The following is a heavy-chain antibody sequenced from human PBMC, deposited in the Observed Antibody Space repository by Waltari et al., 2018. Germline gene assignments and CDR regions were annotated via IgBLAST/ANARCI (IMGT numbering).Heavy chain of an antibody. CDR1: GDSIRNSNYS. CDR3: ARLSLAAGHLIDY. Sequence: QLQLQESGPGLVKPSDTLSLTCTVSGDSIRNSNYSWGWTRQPPGKGLEWIGSIYYTKYTYYNPSLKSRVTLSLDTSKNQFSLSLNSVAAADTAVYYCARLSLAAGHLIDYWGQGTLVTVSS. J-gene: IGHJ4*02. V-gene: IGHV4-39*01. D-gene: IGHD6-13*01. CDR2: IYYTKYT.